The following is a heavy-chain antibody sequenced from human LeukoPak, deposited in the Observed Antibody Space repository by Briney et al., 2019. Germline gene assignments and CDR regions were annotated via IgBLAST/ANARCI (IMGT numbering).Heavy chain of an antibody. D-gene: IGHD3-3*01. CDR1: GFTFTNYW. Sequence: GGSLRLSCAASGFTFTNYWMGWVRQAPGKGLELVANIKQDRSEKYYVDSVKGRFTISRDNAKNSLYLQMNSLRAEDTAVYYCARLREIPVFGVVTKSTSYFDYWGQGTLVTVSS. CDR3: ARLREIPVFGVVTKSTSYFDY. V-gene: IGHV3-7*01. J-gene: IGHJ4*02. CDR2: IKQDRSEK.